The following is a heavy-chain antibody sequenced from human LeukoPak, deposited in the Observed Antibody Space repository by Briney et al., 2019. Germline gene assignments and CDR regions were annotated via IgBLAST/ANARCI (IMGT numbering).Heavy chain of an antibody. Sequence: GGSLRLSCAASGFTFTSYTMSWVRQAPGKGLEWVSSITNNGVYTYYTDSVKGRFTISRDNANNSLYLQMNSLRAEDTAVYYCAREGYCSSTSCLDYWGQGTLVTVSS. J-gene: IGHJ4*02. CDR1: GFTFTSYT. D-gene: IGHD2-2*01. V-gene: IGHV3-21*01. CDR2: ITNNGVYT. CDR3: AREGYCSSTSCLDY.